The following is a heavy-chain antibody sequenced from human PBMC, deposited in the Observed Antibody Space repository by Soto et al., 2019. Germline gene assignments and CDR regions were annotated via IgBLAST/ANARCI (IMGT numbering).Heavy chain of an antibody. CDR3: ARHDYGDGFSY. V-gene: IGHV4-59*08. J-gene: IGHJ4*02. Sequence: SETLSLTCTVSGGSINNHYWSWIRQPPGKGLEWLGYVYYNGITNYNPSLKSRVTISVDTSKNQFSLNLYFVTAADTAMYYCARHDYGDGFSYWGQGTPVTVSS. CDR1: GGSINNHY. D-gene: IGHD4-17*01. CDR2: VYYNGIT.